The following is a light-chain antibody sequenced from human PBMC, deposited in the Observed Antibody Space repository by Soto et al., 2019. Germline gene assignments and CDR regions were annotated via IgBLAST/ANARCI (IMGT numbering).Light chain of an antibody. CDR1: QGISSY. J-gene: IGKJ1*01. V-gene: IGKV1-8*01. Sequence: AIRMTQSPSACSASTGDRVTITCRASQGISSYLACYQQKPVKAPKLLIYAAATLQSGVPSRCSGSGSGTDFTLTISCLQSEDFATYYCQQYYSYPWTFGQGTKVEIK. CDR3: QQYYSYPWT. CDR2: AAA.